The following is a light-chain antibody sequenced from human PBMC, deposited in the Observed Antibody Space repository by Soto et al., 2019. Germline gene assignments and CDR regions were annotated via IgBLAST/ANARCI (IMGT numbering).Light chain of an antibody. CDR3: QQYGTSPPEYT. V-gene: IGKV3-20*01. CDR2: GAS. CDR1: QSVSASF. Sequence: EIVLTQSPGTLSLSPGERATLSCRASQSVSASFLAWYQQKPGQAPRLLIYGASSRATGIPDRFSGGGSETDFTLTISILEPEDFAVYYCQQYGTSPPEYTFGQGTKLEIK. J-gene: IGKJ2*01.